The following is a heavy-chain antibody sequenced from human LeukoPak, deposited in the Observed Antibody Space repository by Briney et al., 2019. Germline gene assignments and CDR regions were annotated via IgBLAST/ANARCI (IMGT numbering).Heavy chain of an antibody. J-gene: IGHJ6*03. D-gene: IGHD3-10*01. V-gene: IGHV4-59*01. CDR1: GGSISSYY. Sequence: SETLSLTCTVSGGSISSYYWSWLRQPPGKGLEWSGYIYYSGSTNYNPSLKSRVTISVDTSKNQFSLKLSSVTAADTAVYYCARSSPYYYGSGSLSRGYYYYYMDVWGKGTTVTVSS. CDR3: ARSSPYYYGSGSLSRGYYYYYMDV. CDR2: IYYSGST.